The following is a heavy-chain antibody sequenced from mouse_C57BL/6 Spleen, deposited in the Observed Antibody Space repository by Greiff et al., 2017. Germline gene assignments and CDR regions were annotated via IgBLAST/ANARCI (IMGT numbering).Heavy chain of an antibody. CDR2: IRNKANGYTT. Sequence: EVQLVESGGGLVQPGGSLSLSCAASGFTFTDYYMSWVRQPPGKALEWLGFIRNKANGYTTEYSASVKGRFTISRDNSQSILYLQMNALRAEDSATYYCARSRGYYFDYWGQGTTLTVPS. CDR3: ARSRGYYFDY. V-gene: IGHV7-3*01. J-gene: IGHJ2*01. CDR1: GFTFTDYY.